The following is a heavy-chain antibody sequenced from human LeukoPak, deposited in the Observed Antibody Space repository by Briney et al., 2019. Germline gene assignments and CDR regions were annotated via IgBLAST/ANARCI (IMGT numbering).Heavy chain of an antibody. J-gene: IGHJ6*03. CDR2: ISAYNGNT. V-gene: IGHV1-18*01. D-gene: IGHD6-19*01. CDR3: ARGVAGSGWYYYYYYYYMDV. Sequence: ASVKVSCKASGYTFTSYGISWVRQAPGQGLEWMGWISAYNGNTNYAQKLQGRVTMTTDTSTSTAHMELRSLRSDDTAVYYCARGVAGSGWYYYYYYYYMDVWGKGTTVTVSS. CDR1: GYTFTSYG.